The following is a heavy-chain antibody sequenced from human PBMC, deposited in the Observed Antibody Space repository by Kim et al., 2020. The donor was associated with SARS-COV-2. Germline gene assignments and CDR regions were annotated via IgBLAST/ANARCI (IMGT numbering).Heavy chain of an antibody. V-gene: IGHV1-46*01. CDR1: GYSFTSFY. Sequence: ASVKVSCKASGYSFTSFYIHWVRQAPGQGLEWMGIISPGGGSTSYAQKFQDRVTMTRDTSTSTVYMDLNSLKSEDTAVYYCARDPQGETTVVRGGYPDYWGQGTLVTVSS. J-gene: IGHJ4*02. CDR2: ISPGGGST. D-gene: IGHD3-10*01. CDR3: ARDPQGETTVVRGGYPDY.